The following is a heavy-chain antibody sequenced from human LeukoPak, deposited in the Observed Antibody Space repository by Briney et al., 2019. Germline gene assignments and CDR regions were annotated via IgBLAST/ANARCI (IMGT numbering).Heavy chain of an antibody. V-gene: IGHV3-7*01. J-gene: IGHJ4*02. CDR3: ARGGPTGALDD. CDR2: IKEDGSEK. D-gene: IGHD7-27*01. Sequence: PGGSLRLSCAASGFIFSSYAMTWVRQAPGKGLEWVANIKEDGSEKYYVDSVKGRFTISRDNAKNSLYLQMNSPRAEDTALYYCARGGPTGALDDWGQGTLLTVSS. CDR1: GFIFSSYA.